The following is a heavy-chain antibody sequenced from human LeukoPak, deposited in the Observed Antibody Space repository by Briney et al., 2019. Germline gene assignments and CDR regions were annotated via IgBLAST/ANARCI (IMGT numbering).Heavy chain of an antibody. V-gene: IGHV3-48*03. Sequence: PGGSLRLSCVASGFIFSNYEMNWVRQTPGKGLEWVSYISDHGKSRNYVDSVEGLFTISRDNAKNSLYLQMNSLRVEDTAIYFCARARIAAPLLDYWGQGTLVTVSS. CDR2: ISDHGKSR. J-gene: IGHJ4*02. CDR3: ARARIAAPLLDY. CDR1: GFIFSNYE. D-gene: IGHD6-13*01.